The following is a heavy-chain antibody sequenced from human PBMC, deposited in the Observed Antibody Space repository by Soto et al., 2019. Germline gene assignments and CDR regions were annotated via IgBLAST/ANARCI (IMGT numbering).Heavy chain of an antibody. V-gene: IGHV4-61*01. CDR3: ARSPRRKKLGDYYYYGMDV. Sequence: XGTLSLTCTVSGGCVSSGSYYGSCIRQPPGKGLEWIGYIYYSGSTNYNPSLKSRVTISVDTSKNQFSLKLSSVTAADTAVYYCARSPRRKKLGDYYYYGMDVWGQGTTVTVYS. J-gene: IGHJ6*02. CDR2: IYYSGST. CDR1: GGCVSSGSYY. D-gene: IGHD3-10*01.